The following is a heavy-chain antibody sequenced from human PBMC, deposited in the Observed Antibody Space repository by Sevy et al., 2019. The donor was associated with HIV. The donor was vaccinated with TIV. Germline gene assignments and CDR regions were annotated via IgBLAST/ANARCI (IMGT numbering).Heavy chain of an antibody. CDR2: IWSDGTMK. CDR1: GFTFTNYG. J-gene: IGHJ4*02. D-gene: IGHD5-18*01. CDR3: ARDSSGNSTKPAPGY. Sequence: GGSLRLSCAASGFTFTNYGMHWVRQAPGKGLEWVAVIWSDGTMKYYADSVKGRFTISRDNSKNTVYLEMNSLKTDDTAVYYCARDSSGNSTKPAPGYWGQGTLVTVSS. V-gene: IGHV3-33*08.